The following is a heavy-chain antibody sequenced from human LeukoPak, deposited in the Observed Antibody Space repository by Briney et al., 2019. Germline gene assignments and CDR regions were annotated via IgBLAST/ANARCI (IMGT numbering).Heavy chain of an antibody. CDR3: ASRERITMIVVVMDFDY. CDR1: GGSISSSSYY. CDR2: IYYSGST. D-gene: IGHD3-22*01. J-gene: IGHJ4*02. V-gene: IGHV4-39*01. Sequence: SETLSLTCTVSGGSISSSSYYWGWIRPPPGQGLEWIGSIYYSGSTYYNPSLKSRVTISVDTSKNQFSLKLSSVSAADTAVYYCASRERITMIVVVMDFDYWGQGTLVTVSS.